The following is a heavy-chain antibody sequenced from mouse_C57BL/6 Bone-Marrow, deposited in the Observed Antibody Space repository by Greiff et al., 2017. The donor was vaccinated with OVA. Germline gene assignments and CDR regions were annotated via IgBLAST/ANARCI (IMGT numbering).Heavy chain of an antibody. CDR1: GFTFSNYW. V-gene: IGHV6-3*01. Sequence: EVKVEESGGGLVQPGGSMKLSCVASGFTFSNYWMNWVRQSPEKGLEWVAQIRLKSDNYATHYAESVKGRFTISRDDSKSSVYLQMNNLRAEDTGIYYCTETTVGNFFAYWGQGTLVTVSA. D-gene: IGHD1-1*01. CDR3: TETTVGNFFAY. J-gene: IGHJ3*01. CDR2: IRLKSDNYAT.